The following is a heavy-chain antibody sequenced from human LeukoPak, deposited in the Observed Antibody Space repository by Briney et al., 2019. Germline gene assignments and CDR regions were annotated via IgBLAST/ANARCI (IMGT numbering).Heavy chain of an antibody. CDR2: ISGSGGST. V-gene: IGHV3-23*01. J-gene: IGHJ4*02. Sequence: GGSLRLSCAASGFTFSSYAMSWVRQAPGKGLEWVSAISGSGGSTYYADSVKGRFTISRDNSKNTLYLQMNSLRAEDTAVYYCVSSYYDILTGYPSPFDHWGQGTLVTVSS. D-gene: IGHD3-9*01. CDR1: GFTFSSYA. CDR3: VSSYYDILTGYPSPFDH.